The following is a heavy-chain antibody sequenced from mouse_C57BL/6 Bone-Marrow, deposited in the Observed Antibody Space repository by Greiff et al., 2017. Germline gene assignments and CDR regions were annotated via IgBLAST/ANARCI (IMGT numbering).Heavy chain of an antibody. CDR1: GFTFSSYG. J-gene: IGHJ4*01. V-gene: IGHV5-6*01. Sequence: EVQVVESGGDLVKPGGSLKLSCAASGFTFSSYGMSWVRQTPDKRLEWVATISSGGSYTYYPDSVKGRFTISRDNAKNTLYLQMSSLKSEDTAMYYCARPLYGYGGDYAMDYWGQGTAVTVSS. CDR2: ISSGGSYT. D-gene: IGHD2-2*01. CDR3: ARPLYGYGGDYAMDY.